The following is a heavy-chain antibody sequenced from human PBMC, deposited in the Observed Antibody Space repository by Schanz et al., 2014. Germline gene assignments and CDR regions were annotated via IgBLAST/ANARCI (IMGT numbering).Heavy chain of an antibody. V-gene: IGHV1-69*09. CDR2: IIPILGIA. J-gene: IGHJ4*02. Sequence: QVLQVQSGSELKKPGTSVKVSCKASGGTFSSYSISWVRQAPGQGLEWMGRIIPILGIANYAQKFQGRVTITADRSTSTAYMELSSLRSEDTAVYYCARGYGDSPTDFWGQGTLVTVSS. D-gene: IGHD4-17*01. CDR3: ARGYGDSPTDF. CDR1: GGTFSSYS.